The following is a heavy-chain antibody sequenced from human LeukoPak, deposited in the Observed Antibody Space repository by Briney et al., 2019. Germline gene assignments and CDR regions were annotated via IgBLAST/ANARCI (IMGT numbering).Heavy chain of an antibody. J-gene: IGHJ4*02. CDR3: ARGWWGVDY. V-gene: IGHV3-74*01. CDR2: IDTDGSST. Sequence: GGSLRLSCAASGFTFTKYWMTWVRQAPGKGLVWVSHIDTDGSSTTYADSVKGRFTISRDNAKNTLYLQMNSLRPEDTAVYYCARGWWGVDYWGQGTLVTASS. CDR1: GFTFTKYW. D-gene: IGHD2-8*02.